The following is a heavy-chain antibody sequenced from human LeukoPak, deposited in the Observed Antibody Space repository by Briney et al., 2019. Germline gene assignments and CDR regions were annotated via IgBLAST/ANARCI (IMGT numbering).Heavy chain of an antibody. Sequence: ASVKVSCKASGGTFSSYAISWVRQAPGQGLEWMGGIIPIFGTANYAQKFQGRVTITADESTSTAYMELSSLRSEDMAVYYCAREALLWFGEFAKYFDYWGQGTLVTVSS. J-gene: IGHJ4*02. CDR3: AREALLWFGEFAKYFDY. D-gene: IGHD3-10*01. CDR2: IIPIFGTA. V-gene: IGHV1-69*13. CDR1: GGTFSSYA.